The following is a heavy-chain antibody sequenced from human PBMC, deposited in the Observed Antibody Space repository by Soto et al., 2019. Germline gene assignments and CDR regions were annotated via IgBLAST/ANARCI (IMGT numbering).Heavy chain of an antibody. CDR3: ARFGPADAFDI. CDR1: GFYFNNYG. V-gene: IGHV3-21*01. CDR2: VSKSDYT. J-gene: IGHJ3*02. Sequence: GGSLRLSCAVSGFYFNNYGINWVRQAPGKGLEWVSSVSKSDYTYYSDSVKGRFTISRGNAKSTLYLQMNSLRAEDTAVYYCARFGPADAFDIWGQGXMVTVSS. D-gene: IGHD2-2*01.